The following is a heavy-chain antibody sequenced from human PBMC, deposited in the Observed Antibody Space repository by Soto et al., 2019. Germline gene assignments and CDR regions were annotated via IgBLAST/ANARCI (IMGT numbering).Heavy chain of an antibody. J-gene: IGHJ4*02. CDR3: AREYTYGSNFFDC. Sequence: QVQLQESGPGLVKPSQTLSLTCTVSGGSISSAAYYWSWIRQHPGKVLEWIGYISHSGSTYYNPSITSRVIISVDTSKNQSSLSLTSVTAAATAVYYCAREYTYGSNFFDCWGQGALVTVSS. D-gene: IGHD2-2*02. CDR2: ISHSGST. CDR1: GGSISSAAYY. V-gene: IGHV4-31*03.